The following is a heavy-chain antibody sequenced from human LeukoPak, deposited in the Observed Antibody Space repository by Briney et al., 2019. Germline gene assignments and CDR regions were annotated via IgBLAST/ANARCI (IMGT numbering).Heavy chain of an antibody. CDR2: ISGSGTYI. J-gene: IGHJ4*02. D-gene: IGHD6-19*01. CDR3: AGVVGPATKQYFDY. CDR1: GFTFSSYD. V-gene: IGHV3-21*06. Sequence: GGSLRLSCAASGFTFSSYDMSWVRQAPGKGLEWVSAISGSGTYIYYAESVKGRFTISRDNAKNSLYLQMDSLRVEDTAVYYCAGVVGPATKQYFDYWGQGILVTVSS.